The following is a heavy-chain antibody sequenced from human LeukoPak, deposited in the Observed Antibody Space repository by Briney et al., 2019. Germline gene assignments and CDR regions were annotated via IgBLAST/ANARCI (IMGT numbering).Heavy chain of an antibody. V-gene: IGHV1-2*02. CDR3: ARGVWFGDILRSYYYYMDV. J-gene: IGHJ6*03. CDR2: INPNSGGT. Sequence: ASVKVSCKASGYTFTGYYMHWVRQAPGQGLEWMGWINPNSGGTNYAQKFQGRVTMTRDTSISTAYMELSRLRSDDTAVYYCARGVWFGDILRSYYYYMDVWGKGTTVTISS. D-gene: IGHD3-10*01. CDR1: GYTFTGYY.